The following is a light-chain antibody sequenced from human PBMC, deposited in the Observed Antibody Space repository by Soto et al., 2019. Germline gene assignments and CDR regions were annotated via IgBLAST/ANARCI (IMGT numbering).Light chain of an antibody. CDR1: SGHSSYI. J-gene: IGLJ2*01. CDR3: ATWDSNTRV. Sequence: QSVLTQSSSASASLGSSVKLTCTLSSGHSSYIIAWHQQKPGKAPRYLMKLEGSGSYNKGSGVPDRFSGSSSGADRYLTISNLQFEDEADYYCATWDSNTRVFGGGTKLTVL. CDR2: LEGSGSY. V-gene: IGLV4-60*02.